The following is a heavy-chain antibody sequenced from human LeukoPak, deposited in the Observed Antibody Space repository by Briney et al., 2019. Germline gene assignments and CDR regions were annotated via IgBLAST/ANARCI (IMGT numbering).Heavy chain of an antibody. Sequence: PGRSLRLSCAASGFTFSSYGMHWVRQAPGKGLEWVAVISYDGSNKYYADSVKGRFTISRDNSKNTLYLQMNSLRAEDTAVYYCANIDYSLDYSGQGTLVTVSS. J-gene: IGHJ4*02. CDR3: ANIDYSLDY. V-gene: IGHV3-30*18. CDR2: ISYDGSNK. D-gene: IGHD4-11*01. CDR1: GFTFSSYG.